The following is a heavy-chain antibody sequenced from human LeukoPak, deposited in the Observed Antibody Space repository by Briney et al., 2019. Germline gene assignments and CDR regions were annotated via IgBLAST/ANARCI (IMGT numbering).Heavy chain of an antibody. CDR1: GFAFSSYW. CDR2: IKQDGSDK. J-gene: IGHJ2*01. CDR3: ARDLLTSFDL. Sequence: GGSLRLSCEASGFAFSSYWASWVRQAPGKGLEWVANIKQDGSDKYYVDSVKGRFTISRDNAKDSLYLQMNSLRAEDTAVYYCARDLLTSFDLWGRGTLVTVSS. V-gene: IGHV3-7*01.